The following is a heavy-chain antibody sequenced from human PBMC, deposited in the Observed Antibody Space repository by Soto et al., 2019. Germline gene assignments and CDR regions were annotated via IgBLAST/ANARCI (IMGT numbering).Heavy chain of an antibody. Sequence: QVQVVQSGAEVKQPGSSATVSCKVSGGIFTNNAISWVRQAPGQGLAWWGGVSPLFDTASYARIFRGRIRVSADGATTKAYMELSGLTSADTAVYFCATGGHNDGYNCYHGMDVWGQGTKVT. D-gene: IGHD2-15*01. V-gene: IGHV1-69*01. CDR3: ATGGHNDGYNCYHGMDV. J-gene: IGHJ6*02. CDR2: VSPLFDTA. CDR1: GGIFTNNA.